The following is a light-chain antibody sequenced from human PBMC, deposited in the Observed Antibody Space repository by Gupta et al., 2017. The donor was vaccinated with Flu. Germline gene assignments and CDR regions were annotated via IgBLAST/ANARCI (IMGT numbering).Light chain of an antibody. J-gene: IGLJ1*01. CDR3: AAWDDSLDDYV. CDR1: SSNIGTNT. V-gene: IGLV1-44*01. Sequence: QSVLTQPPSASGTPGQRATISCSRSSSNIGTNTVNWYQQLPGTAPKLLIYSNDQRPSGVPDRFSGSNSGTSASLAISGLQSEDEADYYCAAWDDSLDDYVFGTGTKVTVL. CDR2: SND.